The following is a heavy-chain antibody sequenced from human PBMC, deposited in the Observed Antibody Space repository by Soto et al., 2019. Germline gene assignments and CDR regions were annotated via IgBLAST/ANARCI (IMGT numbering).Heavy chain of an antibody. Sequence: SGGSLRLSCAASGFIFSSYGMHWVRQAPGKGLEWVAVISYDGINKYYADSVKGRFSISRDNSKNTLYLQLNSLRIEDTALYYCAKDQGVGGTLGLFDYWGLGTLVTVSS. CDR2: ISYDGINK. CDR3: AKDQGVGGTLGLFDY. CDR1: GFIFSSYG. J-gene: IGHJ4*02. V-gene: IGHV3-30*18. D-gene: IGHD1-26*01.